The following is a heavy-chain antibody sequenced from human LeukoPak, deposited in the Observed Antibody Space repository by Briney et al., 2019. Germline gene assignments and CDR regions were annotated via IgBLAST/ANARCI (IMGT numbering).Heavy chain of an antibody. CDR1: GYTLTSYD. D-gene: IGHD4-23*01. Sequence: ASVKVSCKASGYTLTSYDINRVRQATGQGLEWMGWMNPSSGKTGYAQKFQGRISMTRNTSISTAYMELSSLRSEDTAVYYCARETPSRYFDYWGQGTLVTVSS. J-gene: IGHJ4*02. CDR3: ARETPSRYFDY. CDR2: MNPSSGKT. V-gene: IGHV1-8*01.